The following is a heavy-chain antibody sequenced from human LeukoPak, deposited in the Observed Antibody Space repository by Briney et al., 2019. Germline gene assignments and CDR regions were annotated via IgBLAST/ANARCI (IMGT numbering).Heavy chain of an antibody. J-gene: IGHJ6*02. Sequence: EGSLRLSCAASGFTFSNYGMHWVRQAPGKGLEWVAVISYDGSNKYYADSVKGRFTISRDSSKNTLYLQMNSLRGEDTAVYYCARDRTDYSNLYYGMDVWGQGTTVTVSS. CDR3: ARDRTDYSNLYYGMDV. CDR2: ISYDGSNK. D-gene: IGHD4-11*01. V-gene: IGHV3-30*03. CDR1: GFTFSNYG.